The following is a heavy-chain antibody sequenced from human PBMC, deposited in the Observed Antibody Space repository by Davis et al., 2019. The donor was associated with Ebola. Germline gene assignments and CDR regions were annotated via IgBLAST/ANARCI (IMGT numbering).Heavy chain of an antibody. CDR2: IQRDGSEN. D-gene: IGHD4-11*01. CDR3: ARGQYGMDV. J-gene: IGHJ6*04. Sequence: GESLKISCAASGFTFSDYWMTWVRQAPGKGLDWVANIQRDGSENHFVDSVKGRFTISRDDAKNSLYLQMNSLRAEDTAVYYCARGQYGMDVWGKGTTVTVSS. V-gene: IGHV3-7*04. CDR1: GFTFSDYW.